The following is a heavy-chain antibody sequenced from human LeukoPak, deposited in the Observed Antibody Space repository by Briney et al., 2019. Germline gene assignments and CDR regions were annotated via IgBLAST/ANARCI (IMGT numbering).Heavy chain of an antibody. V-gene: IGHV3-7*04. CDR2: LNQDGSVR. CDR1: GFTFSNYW. J-gene: IGHJ4*02. Sequence: GGSLRLSCAASGFTFSNYWMSWVRQAPGKGLEWVANLNQDGSVRSSVDSVQGRFTIFRDNAQKSLGLQMNSLRVGDTAVYYCARDALRNSLDYWGQGTLVIVSS. CDR3: ARDALRNSLDY. D-gene: IGHD2/OR15-2a*01.